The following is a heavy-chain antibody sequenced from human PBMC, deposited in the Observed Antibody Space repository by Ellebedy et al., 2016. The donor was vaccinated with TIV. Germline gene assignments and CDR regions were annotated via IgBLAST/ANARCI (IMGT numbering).Heavy chain of an antibody. J-gene: IGHJ4*02. CDR1: GFTFDNYA. CDR2: ISWDGGST. D-gene: IGHD6-19*01. V-gene: IGHV3-43D*03. Sequence: GGSLRLXXAGSGFTFDNYAMNWVRKAPGKGLEWVSLISWDGGSTSYAHSVKGRFIISRDNSKNSVYLQMSSLRPEDSGLYFCAKDKTPFVAGSLFDDWGQGTLVTVS. CDR3: AKDKTPFVAGSLFDD.